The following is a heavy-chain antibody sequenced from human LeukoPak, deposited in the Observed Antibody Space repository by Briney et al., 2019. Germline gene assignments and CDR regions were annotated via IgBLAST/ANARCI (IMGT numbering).Heavy chain of an antibody. V-gene: IGHV3-23*01. CDR2: AGSSSR. CDR3: AKQRGALRENYYVDV. CDR1: GFSFNNYA. Sequence: GGSLRLSCLASGFSFNNYAMSWVRQAPGKGLEWVSNAGSSSRLYGDSVKGRFSVSRDNSKNTLYLQMNSLRADDTAVYYCAKQRGALRENYYVDVWGKGTTVTVSS. J-gene: IGHJ6*03.